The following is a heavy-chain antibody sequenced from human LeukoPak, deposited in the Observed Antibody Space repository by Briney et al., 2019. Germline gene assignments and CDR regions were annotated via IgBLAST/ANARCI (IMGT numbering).Heavy chain of an antibody. V-gene: IGHV3-23*01. D-gene: IGHD2-2*01. CDR1: GFTFSICA. CDR3: AKAHCSPTSCSRIDY. J-gene: IGHJ4*02. CDR2: ITGSRGST. Sequence: GGSVRLSCAASGFTFSICALGWVRQAPGKGRGWVSAITGSRGSTLRADSVKGRFSFCRDNSKHTLRLEKSGLRAEDTALYCCAKAHCSPTSCSRIDYWGQGTLVT.